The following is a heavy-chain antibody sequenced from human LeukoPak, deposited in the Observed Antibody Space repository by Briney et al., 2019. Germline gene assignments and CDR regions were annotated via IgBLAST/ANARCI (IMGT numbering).Heavy chain of an antibody. Sequence: ASVKVSCKASGYTFTGYYMHWVRQAPGQGLGWMGWINPNSGGTNYAQTFQGRVTMTRDTSISTAYMELSRPRSAATAVYYCAGTDCSSTSCYEIWFDPWGQGTLVTVS. CDR3: AGTDCSSTSCYEIWFDP. J-gene: IGHJ5*02. V-gene: IGHV1-2*02. CDR1: GYTFTGYY. D-gene: IGHD2-2*01. CDR2: INPNSGGT.